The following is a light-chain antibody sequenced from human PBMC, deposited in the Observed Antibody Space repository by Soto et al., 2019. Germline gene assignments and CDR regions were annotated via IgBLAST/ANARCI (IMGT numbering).Light chain of an antibody. CDR2: EVT. J-gene: IGLJ1*01. CDR1: SSDVGGYGY. CDR3: SSYASSGTKV. V-gene: IGLV2-14*01. Sequence: SALSQPASVSGSPGQSITIAYAATSSDVGGYGYVSWYQQQPGTAPKLIIYEVTNRPSGISSRFSASKSGNTASLTISGLQAEDEADYYCSSYASSGTKVFGSGTKVTVL.